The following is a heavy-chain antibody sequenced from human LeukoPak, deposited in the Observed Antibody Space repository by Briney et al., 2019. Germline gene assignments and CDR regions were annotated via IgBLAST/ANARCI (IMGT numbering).Heavy chain of an antibody. CDR3: ARVGCSSTSCYDGWFDP. Sequence: PSETLSLTCTVSGGSISSYYWSWIREPPGKGLEWIGYIYYSGSTNYKPSLKSRVTISVDTSKNQFSLKLSSVTAADTAVYYCARVGCSSTSCYDGWFDPWGQGTLVTVSS. J-gene: IGHJ5*02. CDR1: GGSISSYY. V-gene: IGHV4-59*01. CDR2: IYYSGST. D-gene: IGHD2-2*01.